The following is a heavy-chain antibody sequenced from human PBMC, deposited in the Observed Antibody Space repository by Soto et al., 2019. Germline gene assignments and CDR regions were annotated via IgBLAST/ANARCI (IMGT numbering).Heavy chain of an antibody. CDR2: IIPIFGTA. Sequence: QVQLVQSGAEVKKPGSSVKVSCKASGGTFSSYAISWVRQAPGQGLEWMGGIIPIFGTANYAQKFQGRVTITADESSSTAYMALSRRRSEDTAVYYFASSVAKYYYYCMDVWGQGNTVTVSS. D-gene: IGHD5-12*01. CDR3: ASSVAKYYYYCMDV. J-gene: IGHJ6*02. CDR1: GGTFSSYA. V-gene: IGHV1-69*12.